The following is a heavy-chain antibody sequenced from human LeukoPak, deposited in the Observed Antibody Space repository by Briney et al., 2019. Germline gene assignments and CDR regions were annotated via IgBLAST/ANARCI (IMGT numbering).Heavy chain of an antibody. D-gene: IGHD2-21*02. Sequence: SQTLSLTCAISGDSVSSNSAAWNWIRQSPSRGLEWLGRTYYRSKWYNDYAVSVKSRITINPDTSKNQFSLQLNSVTPEDTAVYYCARGVVTASLGNYYYYGMDVWGQGTTVTVSS. CDR2: TYYRSKWYN. CDR3: ARGVVTASLGNYYYYGMDV. V-gene: IGHV6-1*01. J-gene: IGHJ6*02. CDR1: GDSVSSNSAA.